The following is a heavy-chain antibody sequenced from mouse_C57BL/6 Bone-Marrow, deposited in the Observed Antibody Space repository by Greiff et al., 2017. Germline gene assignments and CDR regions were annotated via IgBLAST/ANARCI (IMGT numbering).Heavy chain of an antibody. CDR1: GYTFTSYW. J-gene: IGHJ1*03. V-gene: IGHV1-69*01. CDR3: ARSGTRDFDV. D-gene: IGHD3-1*01. CDR2: IDPSDSYT. Sequence: QVQLQQSGAELVMPGASVKLSCKASGYTFTSYWMHWVKQRPGQGLEWIGEIDPSDSYTNYNQKFKGKSTLTVDKSSSTAYMQLSSLTSEDSAVYYCARSGTRDFDVWGTGTTVTVSS.